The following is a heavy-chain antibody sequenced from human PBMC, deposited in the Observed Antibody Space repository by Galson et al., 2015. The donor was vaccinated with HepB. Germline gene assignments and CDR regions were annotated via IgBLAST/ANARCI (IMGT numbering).Heavy chain of an antibody. CDR2: ISYDGSNK. CDR3: ARDNEYMDV. Sequence: SLRLSCAASGFTFSSYAMHWVRQAPGKGLEWVAVISYDGSNKYYADSVKGRFTISRDNSKNTLYLQMNSLRAEDTAVYYCARDNEYMDVWGQGTTVTVSS. J-gene: IGHJ6*02. CDR1: GFTFSSYA. D-gene: IGHD1-1*01. V-gene: IGHV3-30-3*01.